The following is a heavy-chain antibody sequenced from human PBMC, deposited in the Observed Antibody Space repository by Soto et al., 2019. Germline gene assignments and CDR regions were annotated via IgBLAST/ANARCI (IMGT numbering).Heavy chain of an antibody. CDR2: INHSGNT. Sequence: WATLSLTCALSGYSINSGYYRGWIRQPPEKGLEPIGEINHSGNTNYNPPLNSRVTISVDTSKNPLFLNRSSVAAADTAMYYCARHHGRGRTIAGAAEFWGQGTLLTVSS. J-gene: IGHJ4*02. V-gene: IGHV4-38-2*01. CDR3: ARHHGRGRTIAGAAEF. CDR1: GYSINSGYY. D-gene: IGHD6-13*01.